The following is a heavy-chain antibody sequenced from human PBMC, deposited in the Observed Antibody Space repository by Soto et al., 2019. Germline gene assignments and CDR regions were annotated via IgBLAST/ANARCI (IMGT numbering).Heavy chain of an antibody. D-gene: IGHD6-13*01. Sequence: VQLVESGGGLVQPGRSLRLSCAASGFTFDDYAMHWVLQVPGKGLEWVSGINWNSGSIGYADSVKGRFAISRDNAKNSLHLQMNSLRAEDTAFYYCVKDESINWYSGHFRHWGQGTLVTVSS. J-gene: IGHJ1*01. CDR2: INWNSGSI. V-gene: IGHV3-9*01. CDR1: GFTFDDYA. CDR3: VKDESINWYSGHFRH.